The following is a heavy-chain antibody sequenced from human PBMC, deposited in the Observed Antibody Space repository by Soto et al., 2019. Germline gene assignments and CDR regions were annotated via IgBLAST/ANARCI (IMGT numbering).Heavy chain of an antibody. V-gene: IGHV1-69*12. J-gene: IGHJ4*02. Sequence: QVQLVQSGAEVKKPGSSVKVSCKASGGTFSSYAISWVRQAPGQGLEWMGGIIPIFGNANYAQKFQGRVTITAEEPTSTAYMELSSLRSEDTAVYYCARWMPRGDGYNHFDYWGQGTLVTVSS. CDR1: GGTFSSYA. D-gene: IGHD3-10*01. CDR3: ARWMPRGDGYNHFDY. CDR2: IIPIFGNA.